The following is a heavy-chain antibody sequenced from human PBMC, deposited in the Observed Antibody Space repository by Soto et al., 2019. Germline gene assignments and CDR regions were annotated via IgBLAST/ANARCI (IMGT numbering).Heavy chain of an antibody. Sequence: SETLSLTCAVYGGSFSGYYWSWIRQPPGKGLEWIGEINHSGSTNYNPSLKSRVTISVDTSKNQFSLKLSSVTAADTAVYYCARGGEQHAYALYYYYGMDVWGQGTTVTVSS. V-gene: IGHV4-34*01. J-gene: IGHJ6*02. CDR1: GGSFSGYY. CDR2: INHSGST. D-gene: IGHD3-10*01. CDR3: ARGGEQHAYALYYYYGMDV.